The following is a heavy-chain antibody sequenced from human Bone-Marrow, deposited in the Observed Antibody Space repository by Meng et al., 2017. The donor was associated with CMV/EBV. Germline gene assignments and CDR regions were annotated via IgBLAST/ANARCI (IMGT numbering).Heavy chain of an antibody. Sequence: GESLKISCKSSGYSFISYWIGWVRQMPGKGPEWMGIIYPADSDTRYSPSFQGQVTVSADKSISTAYLQWTSLKASDTAMYYCARLMSGYRYFDYWGQGKLVTVSS. CDR3: ARLMSGYRYFDY. D-gene: IGHD3-3*01. V-gene: IGHV5-51*01. J-gene: IGHJ4*02. CDR2: IYPADSDT. CDR1: GYSFISYW.